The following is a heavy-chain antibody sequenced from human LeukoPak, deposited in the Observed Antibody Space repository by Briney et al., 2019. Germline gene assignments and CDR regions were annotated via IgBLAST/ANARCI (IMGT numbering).Heavy chain of an antibody. V-gene: IGHV3-23*01. D-gene: IGHD6-19*01. J-gene: IGHJ4*02. CDR2: ISGSGGST. CDR1: GFTFSSYA. CDR3: AKGGGWYFRAVDFDY. Sequence: GGSLRLSCAASGFTFSSYAMSWVRQAPGKGLDWVSAISGSGGSTYYADSVKGRFTISRDNSKNTLYLQMNSLRAEDTAVYYCAKGGGWYFRAVDFDYWGQGTLVTVSS.